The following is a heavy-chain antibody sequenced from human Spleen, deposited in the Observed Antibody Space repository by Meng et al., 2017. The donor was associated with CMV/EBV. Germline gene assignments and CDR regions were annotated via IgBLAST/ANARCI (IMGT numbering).Heavy chain of an antibody. CDR3: ARAPYDFWSGYPAYYFDY. J-gene: IGHJ4*02. CDR1: GGSISSGGYY. V-gene: IGHV4-31*03. D-gene: IGHD3-3*01. CDR2: IYYSGST. Sequence: LRLSCTVSGGSISSGGYYWSWIRQHPGKGLEWIGYIYYSGSTYYNPSLKSRVTISVDTSKNQFSLKLSSVTAADTAVYYCARAPYDFWSGYPAYYFDYWGQGTLVTVSS.